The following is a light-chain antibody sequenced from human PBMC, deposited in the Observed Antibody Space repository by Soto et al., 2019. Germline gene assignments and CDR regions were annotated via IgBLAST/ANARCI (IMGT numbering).Light chain of an antibody. Sequence: EIVMTQSPVTLSVSPGERATLSCRASQSVGSSLAWYQQKPGQAPRLLIYGASTRAAGIPARFSGSGSGTELSLTIRGLQSEDFAVYYCQQYKNWPTWTFGQGTKVDIK. J-gene: IGKJ1*01. CDR1: QSVGSS. CDR2: GAS. V-gene: IGKV3-15*01. CDR3: QQYKNWPTWT.